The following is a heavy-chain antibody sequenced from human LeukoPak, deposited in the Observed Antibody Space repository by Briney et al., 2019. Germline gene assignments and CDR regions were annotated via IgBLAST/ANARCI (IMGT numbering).Heavy chain of an antibody. Sequence: GGSLRLSCAASGFTFSSYAMSWVRQAPGKGLEWVSAIDGSATKFYYADSVKGRFTISRDNSKNTVDLHINSLRAEDTAVYYCASNGYGAGTTTWGQGALVTVSS. CDR2: IDGSATKF. V-gene: IGHV3-23*01. J-gene: IGHJ4*02. CDR1: GFTFSSYA. D-gene: IGHD3-10*01. CDR3: ASNGYGAGTTT.